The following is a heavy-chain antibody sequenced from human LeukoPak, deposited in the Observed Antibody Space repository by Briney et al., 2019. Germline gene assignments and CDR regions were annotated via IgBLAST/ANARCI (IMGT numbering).Heavy chain of an antibody. D-gene: IGHD2-15*01. J-gene: IGHJ4*02. CDR3: AGSGKAYY. CDR1: GGSFSGYY. V-gene: IGHV4-34*01. CDR2: INHSGST. Sequence: PSETLSLTCAVCGGSFSGYYWSWIRQPPGKGLEWIGEINHSGSTNYNPSLKSRVTMSLDTSKNQFSLKLSSVTAADTAVYYCAGSGKAYYWGQGTLVTVSS.